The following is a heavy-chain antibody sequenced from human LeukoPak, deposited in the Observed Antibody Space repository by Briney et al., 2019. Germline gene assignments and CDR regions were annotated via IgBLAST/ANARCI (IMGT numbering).Heavy chain of an antibody. D-gene: IGHD3-10*01. J-gene: IGHJ4*02. CDR3: ARAAYGLGIGY. CDR2: IYHSGST. V-gene: IGHV4-39*07. Sequence: PSETLSLTCSVSGASITRNNNFWGWIRQPPGKGLEWIATIYHSGSTYYNPSLKSRVTISVDTSKNQFSLRLSSVTAADTAVYYCARAAYGLGIGYWGQGTLVTVSS. CDR1: GASITRNNNF.